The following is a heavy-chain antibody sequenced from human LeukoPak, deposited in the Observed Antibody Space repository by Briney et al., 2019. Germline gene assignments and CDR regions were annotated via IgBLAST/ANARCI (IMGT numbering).Heavy chain of an antibody. CDR3: ASTPDYYDSSGYYDY. Sequence: PWASVKVSCKASGYTFTSYYMHWVRQAPGQGLEWMGIINPSGGSTSYAQKFQGRVTMTRDTSTSTVYMELSSLRSEDTAVYCCASTPDYYDSSGYYDYWGQGTLVTVSS. CDR1: GYTFTSYY. V-gene: IGHV1-46*01. CDR2: INPSGGST. J-gene: IGHJ4*02. D-gene: IGHD3-22*01.